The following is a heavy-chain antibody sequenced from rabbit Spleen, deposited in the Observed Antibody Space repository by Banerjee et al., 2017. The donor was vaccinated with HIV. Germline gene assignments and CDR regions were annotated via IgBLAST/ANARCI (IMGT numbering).Heavy chain of an antibody. D-gene: IGHD7-1*01. J-gene: IGHJ6*01. CDR2: IYTGSSGGT. CDR1: GFSFNNGYD. CDR3: ARDTGTSFSTYGMDL. Sequence: QEQLVESGGGLVKPEGSLTLTCKASGFSFNNGYDMCWVRQAPGKGLEWIACIYTGSSGGTYSATWAKGRFSISKTSSTTVTLQMTNLTAADTATYFCARDTGTSFSTYGMDLWGQGTLVTVS. V-gene: IGHV1S45*01.